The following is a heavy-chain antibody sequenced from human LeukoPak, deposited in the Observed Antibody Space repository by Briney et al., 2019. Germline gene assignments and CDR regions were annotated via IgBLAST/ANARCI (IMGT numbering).Heavy chain of an antibody. V-gene: IGHV3-74*01. CDR3: ARPRYYYYMDV. CDR2: INSDGSST. CDR1: GFTFSSYW. J-gene: IGHJ6*03. Sequence: GESLTLSCAASGFTFSSYWMHWVRQAPGKGLVWVSRINSDGSSTSYADSVKGRYTISRDNAKTTLYLQMNSLRAEDTAVYYCARPRYYYYMDVWGKGTTVTVSS.